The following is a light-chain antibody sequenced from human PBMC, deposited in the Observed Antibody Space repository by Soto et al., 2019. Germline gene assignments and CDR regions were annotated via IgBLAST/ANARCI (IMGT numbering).Light chain of an antibody. CDR1: SSDVGGYNY. Sequence: QSVLTQPASVSGSPGQSITISCTGTSSDVGGYNYVSWYHQHPGKAPKLMIYDVSNRPSGVSNRFSGSKSGNTASLTISGLQAADEADYDCSSYTSSSTLYVFGTGTQLTVL. CDR2: DVS. J-gene: IGLJ1*01. V-gene: IGLV2-14*01. CDR3: SSYTSSSTLYV.